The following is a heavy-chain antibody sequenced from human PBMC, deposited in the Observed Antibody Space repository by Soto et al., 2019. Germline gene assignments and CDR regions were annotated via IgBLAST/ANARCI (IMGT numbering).Heavy chain of an antibody. D-gene: IGHD1-1*01. J-gene: IGHJ4*02. V-gene: IGHV4-59*01. CDR3: ARDRTDWSYFDY. CDR1: GGSISSYY. CDR2: IYYSGST. Sequence: SETLSLTCTVSGGSISSYYWSWIRQPPGKGLEWIGYIYYSGSTNYNPSLKSRVTISVDTSKNQFSLKLSSVTAADTAVYYGARDRTDWSYFDYWGQGTLVTVAS.